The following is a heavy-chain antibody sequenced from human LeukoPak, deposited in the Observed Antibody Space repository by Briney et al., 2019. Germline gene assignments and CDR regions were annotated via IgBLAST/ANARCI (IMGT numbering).Heavy chain of an antibody. CDR2: XXXXXXGT. V-gene: IGHV1-2*02. D-gene: IGHD3-22*01. CDR1: GYTFTGYY. CDR3: AKEAYYYDSSGYSVAAEYFQH. Sequence: ASVKVSCKASGYTFTGYYMHWVRQAPGQGLEXXXXXXXXXXGTNYAQKFQGRVTMTRDTSISTAYMELSRLRSDDTAVYYCAKEAYYYDSSGYSVAAEYFQHWGQGTLVTVSS. J-gene: IGHJ1*01.